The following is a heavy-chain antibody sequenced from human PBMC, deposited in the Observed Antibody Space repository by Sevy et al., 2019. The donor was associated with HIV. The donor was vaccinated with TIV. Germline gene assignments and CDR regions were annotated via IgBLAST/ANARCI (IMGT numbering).Heavy chain of an antibody. CDR3: ARGAYDV. CDR2: ISSRSSFT. V-gene: IGHV3-11*06. CDR1: GFTFGDYY. Sequence: GGSLRLSCVGSGFTFGDYYISWIRQAPGKGLECVAYISSRSSFTNYTDSVEGRFTISRDNAKNEVFLQMNSLRAEDTGVYYWARGAYDVWGQGTTVTVSS. J-gene: IGHJ3*01.